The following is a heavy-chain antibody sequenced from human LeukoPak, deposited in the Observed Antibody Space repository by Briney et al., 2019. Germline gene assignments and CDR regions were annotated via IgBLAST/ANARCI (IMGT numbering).Heavy chain of an antibody. Sequence: SGRSLRLSCAASGFTFDDYAMHWVRQAPGKGLEWVSGISWNSGSIGYADSVKGRFTISRDNAKNSLYLQMNSLRAEDTALYYCAKDMRRYSGSYYYYGMDVWGQGTTVTVSS. CDR2: ISWNSGSI. J-gene: IGHJ6*02. CDR1: GFTFDDYA. D-gene: IGHD1-26*01. CDR3: AKDMRRYSGSYYYYGMDV. V-gene: IGHV3-9*01.